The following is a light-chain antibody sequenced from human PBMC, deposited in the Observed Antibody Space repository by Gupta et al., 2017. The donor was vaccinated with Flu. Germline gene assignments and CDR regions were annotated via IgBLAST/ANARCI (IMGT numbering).Light chain of an antibody. CDR1: RLIRSSC. CDR2: SAS. Sequence: ESATPSSRASRLIRSSCLAWYQQKPGKAPKLLIYSASSRATGIPARFSGSGSGTDFTLTISRLEPEDFAVYYCQQYGNYSLTFGQGTKVEI. V-gene: IGKV3-20*01. CDR3: QQYGNYSLT. J-gene: IGKJ1*01.